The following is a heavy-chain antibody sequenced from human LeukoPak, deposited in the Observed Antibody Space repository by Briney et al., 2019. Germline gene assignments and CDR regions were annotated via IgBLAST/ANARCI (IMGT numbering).Heavy chain of an antibody. D-gene: IGHD3-10*01. CDR1: GFTFSPYW. V-gene: IGHV3-74*01. CDR3: ARDRGYAIDS. J-gene: IGHJ4*02. CDR2: IKSDGTST. Sequence: PGGSLRLSCAASGFTFSPYWMHWVRQAPGKGLVWVSLIKSDGTSTTYADSVKGRFTISRDNAKNTLYLQMNSLRAEDTAVYFCARDRGYAIDSWGQGTLVTVSS.